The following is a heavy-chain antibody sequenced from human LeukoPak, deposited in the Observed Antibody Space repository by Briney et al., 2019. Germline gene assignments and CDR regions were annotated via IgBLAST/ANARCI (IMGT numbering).Heavy chain of an antibody. J-gene: IGHJ4*02. CDR1: GGSISSYY. D-gene: IGHD3-10*01. CDR2: IYYSGST. V-gene: IGHV4-59*12. Sequence: SETLSLTCTVSGGSISSYYWSWIRQPPGKGLEWIGYIYYSGSTNYNPSLKSRVTISVDTSKNQFSLKLSSVTAADTAVYYCARALYGSGSYYYDYWGQGTLVTVSS. CDR3: ARALYGSGSYYYDY.